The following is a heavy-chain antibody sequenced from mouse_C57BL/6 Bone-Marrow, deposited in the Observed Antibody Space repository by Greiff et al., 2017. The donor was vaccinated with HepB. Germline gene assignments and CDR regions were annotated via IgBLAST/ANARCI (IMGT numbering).Heavy chain of an antibody. V-gene: IGHV14-4*01. CDR2: IDPENGDT. D-gene: IGHD2-5*01. CDR3: TTAYYSNYVSVLWFAY. Sequence: EVQLQHSGAELVRPGASVKLSCTASGFNIKDDYMHWVKQRPEQGLEWIGWIDPENGDTEYASKFQGKATITADTSSNTAYLQLSSLTSEDTAVYYCTTAYYSNYVSVLWFAYWGQGTLVTVSA. J-gene: IGHJ3*01. CDR1: GFNIKDDY.